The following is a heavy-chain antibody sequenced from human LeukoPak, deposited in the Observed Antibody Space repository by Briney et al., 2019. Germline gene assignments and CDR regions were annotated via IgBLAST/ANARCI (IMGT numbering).Heavy chain of an antibody. J-gene: IGHJ4*02. CDR3: ASGYGYDSSGYYYDY. CDR2: IYYSGST. CDR1: GGSISSYY. V-gene: IGHV4-59*01. D-gene: IGHD3-22*01. Sequence: KPSETLSLTCTVSGGSISSYYWSWIRQPPGKGLEWIGYIYYSGSTNYNPSLKSRLTISVDTSKNQFSLKLSSVTAADTAVYYCASGYGYDSSGYYYDYWGQGTLVTVSS.